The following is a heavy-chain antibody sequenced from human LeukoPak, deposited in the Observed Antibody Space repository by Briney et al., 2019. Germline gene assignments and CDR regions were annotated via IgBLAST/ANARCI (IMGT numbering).Heavy chain of an antibody. V-gene: IGHV3-7*03. CDR1: GFTFSTYW. CDR2: IKQDEREK. D-gene: IGHD3-3*01. CDR3: ARAEWSNWYFDL. J-gene: IGHJ2*01. Sequence: GGSLRLSCAASGFTFSTYWMNWVRQAPGKGLEWVANIKQDEREKYYVDSVKGRFTLSRDSAKNSLYLQMNSLRAEDTAVYYCARAEWSNWYFDLWGRGTLVTVSS.